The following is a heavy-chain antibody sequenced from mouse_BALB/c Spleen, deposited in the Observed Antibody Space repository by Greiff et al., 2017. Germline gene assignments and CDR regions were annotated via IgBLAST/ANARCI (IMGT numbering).Heavy chain of an antibody. J-gene: IGHJ4*01. CDR3: ATGGGY. CDR2: INPGSGGT. V-gene: IGHV1-54*01. D-gene: IGHD4-1*01. CDR1: GYAFTNYL. Sequence: VKLMESGAELVRPGTSVKVSCKASGYAFTNYLIEWVKQRPGQGLEWIGVINPGSGGTNYNEKFKGKATLTADKSSSTAYMQLSSLTSDDSAVYFCATGGGYWGQGTSVTVSS.